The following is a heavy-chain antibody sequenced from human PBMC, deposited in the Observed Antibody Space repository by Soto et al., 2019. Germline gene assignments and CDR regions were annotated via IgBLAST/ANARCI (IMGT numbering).Heavy chain of an antibody. Sequence: EVQLLESGGGLVQPGGSLRLSCAASGFTFSSYAMSWVRQAPGKGLEWVSAISDSGGSTYYADSVKGRFTISRDNSKNTLYLQMNSLRAEDTAVYYCAKGPRLELRPYYYYGMDVWGQGTTVTVSS. CDR1: GFTFSSYA. D-gene: IGHD1-7*01. J-gene: IGHJ6*02. CDR3: AKGPRLELRPYYYYGMDV. CDR2: ISDSGGST. V-gene: IGHV3-23*01.